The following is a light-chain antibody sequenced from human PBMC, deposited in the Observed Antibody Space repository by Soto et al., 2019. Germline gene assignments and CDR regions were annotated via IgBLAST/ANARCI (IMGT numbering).Light chain of an antibody. J-gene: IGKJ5*01. V-gene: IGKV3D-20*02. CDR3: QQRQYWPPIT. Sequence: EIVLTQSPGTLSLSHGERGTLSCRASQSFGSNYLAWFQQNRGQAPRLVIFDISNRATGIPDRFSGSGSGTDFTLTISSLEPEDCAIYYCQQRQYWPPITFGQGTRLEI. CDR2: DIS. CDR1: QSFGSNY.